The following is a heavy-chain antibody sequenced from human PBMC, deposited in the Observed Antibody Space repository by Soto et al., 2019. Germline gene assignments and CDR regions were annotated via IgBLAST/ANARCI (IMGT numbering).Heavy chain of an antibody. CDR3: XXXXXGSGWXXXXFDP. Sequence: QITLKESGPTLVKPTQTLTLTCTFSGFSLSTRRVSVGXIRQPPGKALEWLALIYWDNDKRYSPSLKSRLTITKDTSXXXXXXXXXXXXXXXXXXXXXXXXXXGSGWXXXXFDPWGQGTLVTVSS. V-gene: IGHV2-5*02. J-gene: IGHJ5*02. CDR1: GFSLSTRRVS. CDR2: IYWDNDK. D-gene: IGHD6-19*01.